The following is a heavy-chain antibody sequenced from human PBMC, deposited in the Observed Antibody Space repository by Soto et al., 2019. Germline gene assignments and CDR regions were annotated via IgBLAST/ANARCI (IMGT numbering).Heavy chain of an antibody. CDR3: ALSQRYETSEGDAFDV. CDR1: GYTFTSYD. CDR2: MNPNSGNT. D-gene: IGHD2-2*01. J-gene: IGHJ3*01. V-gene: IGHV1-8*01. Sequence: QVQLVQSGAEVKKPGASVKVSCKASGYTFTSYDINWVRQATGQGLEWMGWMNPNSGNTGYAQKFQGRVTMTRNTSIRTAYMELSSLRSEDTAVYYCALSQRYETSEGDAFDVWGRGTMVTVS.